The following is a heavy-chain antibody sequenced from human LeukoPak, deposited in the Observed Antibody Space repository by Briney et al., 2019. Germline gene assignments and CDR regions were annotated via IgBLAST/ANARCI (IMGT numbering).Heavy chain of an antibody. CDR2: ISSSGGST. J-gene: IGHJ4*02. V-gene: IGHV3-23*01. CDR1: GFTFSSYG. D-gene: IGHD3-22*01. Sequence: GGTLRLSCAASGFTFSSYGMSWVRQAPGKGLEWVSAISSSGGSTYYADSVKGRFTISRDNSKNTLYLQMNSLRVEDTPVYYCAKTYYYDSSGYYYFGVFDYWGQGTLVTVSS. CDR3: AKTYYYDSSGYYYFGVFDY.